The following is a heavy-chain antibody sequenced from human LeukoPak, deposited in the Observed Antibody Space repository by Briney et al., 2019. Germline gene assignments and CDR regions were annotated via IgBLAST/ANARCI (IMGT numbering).Heavy chain of an antibody. CDR3: ARARDDSSGYYYEGAFDI. V-gene: IGHV4-4*02. D-gene: IGHD3-22*01. CDR1: GGSISSSNW. J-gene: IGHJ3*02. CDR2: IYHSGST. Sequence: SGTLSLTCAVSGGSISSSNWWSWVRQPPGKGLEWIGEIYHSGSTNYNPSLESRVTISVDKSKNQFSLKLSSVTAADTAVYYCARARDDSSGYYYEGAFDIWGQGTMVTVSS.